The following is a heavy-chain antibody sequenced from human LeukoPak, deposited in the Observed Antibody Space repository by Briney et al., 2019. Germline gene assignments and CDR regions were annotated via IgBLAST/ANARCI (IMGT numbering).Heavy chain of an antibody. CDR3: ARVSSGRHYGGYFDY. CDR2: IIPIFGTA. CDR1: GGTFSSYA. D-gene: IGHD6-19*01. V-gene: IGHV1-69*06. Sequence: SVEVSCKASGGTFSSYAISWVRQAPGQGLEWMGGIIPIFGTANYAQKFQGRVTITADKSTSTAYMELSSLRSEDTAVYYCARVSSGRHYGGYFDYWGQGTLVTVSS. J-gene: IGHJ4*02.